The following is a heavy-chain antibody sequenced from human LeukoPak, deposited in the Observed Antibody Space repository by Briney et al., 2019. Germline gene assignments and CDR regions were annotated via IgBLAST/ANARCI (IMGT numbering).Heavy chain of an antibody. CDR1: GFTFASYS. J-gene: IGHJ4*02. Sequence: GGSLRLSCAASGFTFASYSMNWVRQAPRRGLEWVSSISGDSTYIYNAGSVKGRFTISRDNAQASLYLQMISLRADDTAVYYCARVSGRLERQSDLDYWGQGTLVIVSS. V-gene: IGHV3-21*01. CDR2: ISGDSTYI. CDR3: ARVSGRLERQSDLDY. D-gene: IGHD1-1*01.